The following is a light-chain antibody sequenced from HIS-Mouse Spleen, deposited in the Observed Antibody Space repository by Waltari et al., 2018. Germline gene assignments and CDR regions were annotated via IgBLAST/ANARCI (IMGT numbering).Light chain of an antibody. Sequence: DIQLTQSPSFLSASVGDRVTITCRDSQGISSDLAWYQQKPGKAPKLLIYAASTLQSGVPSRLSGSGSGTEFTLTISSLQPEDFATYDCQQRNSCPPTFGQGTKVEIK. CDR1: QGISSD. J-gene: IGKJ1*01. V-gene: IGKV1-9*01. CDR2: AAS. CDR3: QQRNSCPPT.